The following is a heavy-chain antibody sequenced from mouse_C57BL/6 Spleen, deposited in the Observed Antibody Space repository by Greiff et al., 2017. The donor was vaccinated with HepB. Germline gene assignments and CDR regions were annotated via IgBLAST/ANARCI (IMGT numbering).Heavy chain of an antibody. Sequence: VKLMESGAELARPGASVKLSCKASGYTFTSYGISWVKQRTGQGLEWIGEIYPRSGNTYYNEKFKGKATLTADKSSSTAYMELRSLTSEDSAVYFCARKETLFGYWGQGTTLTVSS. J-gene: IGHJ2*01. V-gene: IGHV1-81*01. CDR3: ARKETLFGY. CDR1: GYTFTSYG. CDR2: IYPRSGNT.